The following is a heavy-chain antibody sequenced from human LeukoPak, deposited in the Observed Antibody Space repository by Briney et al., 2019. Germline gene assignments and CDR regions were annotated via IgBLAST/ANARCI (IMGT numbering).Heavy chain of an antibody. V-gene: IGHV3-9*01. CDR2: ISWNSGSI. J-gene: IGHJ4*02. Sequence: GGSLRLSCAASGFTFDDYAMHWVRQAPGKGLEWVSGISWNSGSIGYADSVKGRFTISRDNAKNSLYLQMNSLRAEDTALYYCAKGGYSYGLEFWGQGTLVTVSS. D-gene: IGHD5-18*01. CDR1: GFTFDDYA. CDR3: AKGGYSYGLEF.